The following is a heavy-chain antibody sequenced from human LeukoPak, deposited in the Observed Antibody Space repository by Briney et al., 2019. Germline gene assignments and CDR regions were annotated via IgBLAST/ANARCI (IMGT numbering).Heavy chain of an antibody. J-gene: IGHJ4*02. CDR1: GASISSYY. D-gene: IGHD5-18*01. CDR3: ARAPLSQYSYGQPLDY. Sequence: SETLSLTCTVSGASISSYYWTWIRQPPGKGLEWIGSIYHSVSTYYNPSLKSRVTISIDTSKNQFSLKLSSVTAADTAVYYCARAPLSQYSYGQPLDYWGQGTLVTVSS. CDR2: IYHSVST. V-gene: IGHV4-38-2*02.